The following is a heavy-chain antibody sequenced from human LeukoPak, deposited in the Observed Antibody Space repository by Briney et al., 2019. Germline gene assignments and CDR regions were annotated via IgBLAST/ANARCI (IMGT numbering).Heavy chain of an antibody. J-gene: IGHJ4*02. Sequence: GGSLRLSCAASGFTFSTYGMHWVRQAPGKGLEWVGRIKSKTDGGTTDYAAPVKGRFTISRDDSKNTLYLQMNSLKTEDTAVYYCTTASNDYGDYVRLDYWGQGTLVTVSS. CDR1: GFTFSTYG. CDR3: TTASNDYGDYVRLDY. D-gene: IGHD4-17*01. V-gene: IGHV3-15*07. CDR2: IKSKTDGGTT.